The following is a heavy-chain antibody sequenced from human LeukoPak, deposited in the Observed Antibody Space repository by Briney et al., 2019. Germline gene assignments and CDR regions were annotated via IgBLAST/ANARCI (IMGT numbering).Heavy chain of an antibody. V-gene: IGHV3-23*01. CDR3: ARDWDYYGSGSYLAY. CDR1: GFTFSSYA. CDR2: ISGSGYST. Sequence: GGSLRLSCAASGFTFSSYAMSWVRQAPGKGLEWVSAISGSGYSTYYADSVKGRFTISRDNAKNSLYLQMNSLRAEDTAVYYCARDWDYYGSGSYLAYWGQGTLVTVSS. D-gene: IGHD3-10*01. J-gene: IGHJ4*02.